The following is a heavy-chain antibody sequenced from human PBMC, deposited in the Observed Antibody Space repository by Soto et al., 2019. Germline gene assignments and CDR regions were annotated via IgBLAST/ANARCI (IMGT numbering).Heavy chain of an antibody. J-gene: IGHJ6*02. CDR1: GFTFSSYA. CDR2: VSYHGTKT. V-gene: IGHV3-30*04. Sequence: QVPLVESGGGVVQPGRSLRLSCAASGFTFSSYAMHWVRQTPDKGLQWVAVVSYHGTKTFYADSVKGRFTISRDNSKSTLFLRMNSLGPEDTAVYYCARASDHYGSGNYPQLGTDVWGQGTTVTVSS. CDR3: ARASDHYGSGNYPQLGTDV. D-gene: IGHD3-10*01.